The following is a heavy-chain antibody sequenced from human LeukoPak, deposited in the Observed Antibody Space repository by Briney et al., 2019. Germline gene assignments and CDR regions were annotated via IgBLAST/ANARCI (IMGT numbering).Heavy chain of an antibody. V-gene: IGHV1-2*02. CDR2: INPNSGGT. D-gene: IGHD3-22*01. CDR1: GYTFTGYY. CDR3: ATARDDSSGYYFWFFDY. Sequence: ASVKVSCKASGYTFTGYYMHWVRQAPGQGLEWMGWINPNSGGTNYAQKFQGRVTMTRDTSISTAYMELSRLRSDDTAVYYCATARDDSSGYYFWFFDYWGQGTLVAVSS. J-gene: IGHJ4*02.